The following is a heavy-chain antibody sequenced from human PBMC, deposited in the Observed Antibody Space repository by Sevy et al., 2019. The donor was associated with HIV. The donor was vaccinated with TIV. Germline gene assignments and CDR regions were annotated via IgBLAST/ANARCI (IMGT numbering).Heavy chain of an antibody. CDR1: GFTFDDYG. CDR3: ARVKTMVRGVMWGYFDY. J-gene: IGHJ4*02. D-gene: IGHD3-10*01. Sequence: GGSLRLSCAASGFTFDDYGMSWVRQAPGKGLEWVSGINWNGGSTGYADSVKGKFTISSDKDKTYLNLQMKSLRVKDTALYYCARVKTMVRGVMWGYFDYWGQGTLVTVSS. V-gene: IGHV3-20*04. CDR2: INWNGGST.